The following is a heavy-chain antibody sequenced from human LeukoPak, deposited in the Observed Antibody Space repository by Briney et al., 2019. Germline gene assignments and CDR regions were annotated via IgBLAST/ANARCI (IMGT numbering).Heavy chain of an antibody. D-gene: IGHD6-6*01. J-gene: IGHJ6*03. CDR3: ARGPYSSLSGNYYYYYMDV. Sequence: PGGSLRLSCAASGFTFSSYWMHWVRQAPGKGLVWVSRINSDGSSTSYADSVKGRFTISRDNAKNTLYLQMNSLRAEDTAVYYCARGPYSSLSGNYYYYYMDVWGKGTTVTVSS. CDR1: GFTFSSYW. V-gene: IGHV3-74*01. CDR2: INSDGSST.